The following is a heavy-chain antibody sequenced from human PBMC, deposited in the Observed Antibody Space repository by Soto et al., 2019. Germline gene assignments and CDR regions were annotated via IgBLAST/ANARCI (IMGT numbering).Heavy chain of an antibody. CDR1: GFTFGDFA. J-gene: IGHJ6*03. V-gene: IGHV3-9*01. CDR2: ISWNSNKI. D-gene: IGHD3-10*01. CDR3: HRGDMVRGLPHNYHYMDV. Sequence: EVQLVESGGGLVQPGRSLRLSCVGSGFTFGDFAMHWVRQAPGKGLEWVSGISWNSNKIGYADSVKGRFTISRDNAENSLHLQMNSLTSEDTAVYYCHRGDMVRGLPHNYHYMDVWGKGTSVTVSS.